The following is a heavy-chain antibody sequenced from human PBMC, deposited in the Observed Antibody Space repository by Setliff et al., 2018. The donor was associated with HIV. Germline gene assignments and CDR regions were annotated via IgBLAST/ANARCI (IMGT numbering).Heavy chain of an antibody. CDR2: IKQDGSEK. CDR3: ARNDKAVRFAFDI. V-gene: IGHV3-7*05. D-gene: IGHD3-10*01. Sequence: GESLRLSCAASGFTFNNYWMTWVRQAPGKGLEWVADIKQDGSEKYYVASVKGRFAISRDIAENSLYLQMNSLRAEDTAVYYCARNDKAVRFAFDIWGQGTMVTVSS. CDR1: GFTFNNYW. J-gene: IGHJ3*02.